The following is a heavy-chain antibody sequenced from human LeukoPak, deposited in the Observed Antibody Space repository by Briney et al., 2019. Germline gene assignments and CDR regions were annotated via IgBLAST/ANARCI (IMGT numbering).Heavy chain of an antibody. D-gene: IGHD5-18*01. CDR1: GGTFSSYA. V-gene: IGHV1-69*13. J-gene: IGHJ6*02. Sequence: SVKVSCKASGGTFSSYAISWVRQAPGQGLEWMGGIIPIFGTANYAQKFQGRVTIAADESTSTAYMELSSLRSEDTAVYYCAREGDTAMVTDYYYGMDVWGQGTTVTVSS. CDR3: AREGDTAMVTDYYYGMDV. CDR2: IIPIFGTA.